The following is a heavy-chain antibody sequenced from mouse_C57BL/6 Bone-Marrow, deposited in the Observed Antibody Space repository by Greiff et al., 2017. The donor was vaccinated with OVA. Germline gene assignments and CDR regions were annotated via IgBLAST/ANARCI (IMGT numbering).Heavy chain of an antibody. CDR2: IDPSDSYT. CDR1: GYTFTSYW. Sequence: VKLQQPGAELVMPGASVKLSCKASGYTFTSYWMHWVKQRPGQGLEWIGEIDPSDSYTNYNQKFKGKSTLTVDKSSSTAYMQLSSLTSEDSAVYYCATRWFAYWGQGTLVTVSA. V-gene: IGHV1-69*01. J-gene: IGHJ3*01. CDR3: ATRWFAY.